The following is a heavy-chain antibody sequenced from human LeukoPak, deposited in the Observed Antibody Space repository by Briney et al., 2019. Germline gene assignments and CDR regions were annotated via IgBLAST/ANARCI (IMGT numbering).Heavy chain of an antibody. Sequence: SETLSLTCTVSGGSISSYYWSWIRQPPGKGLEWIGYIYYSGSTNYNPSLKSRVTISVDTSKNQFSLKLSSVTAADTAVYYCARADYYYGSGSYYTPSYFDYWGQGTLVTVSS. V-gene: IGHV4-59*08. J-gene: IGHJ4*02. CDR2: IYYSGST. CDR3: ARADYYYGSGSYYTPSYFDY. D-gene: IGHD3-10*01. CDR1: GGSISSYY.